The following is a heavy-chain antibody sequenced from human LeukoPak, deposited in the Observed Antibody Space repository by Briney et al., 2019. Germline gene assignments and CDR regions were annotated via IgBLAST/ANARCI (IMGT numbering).Heavy chain of an antibody. CDR1: GGSISSSSYY. J-gene: IGHJ4*02. CDR2: IYYSGST. D-gene: IGHD3-9*01. Sequence: PETLSLTCTVSGGSISSSSYYWGWIRQPPGKGLEWIGSIYYSGSTYYNPSLKSRVTISVDRSKNQFSLKLSSVTAADTAVYYCARTYYDILTGSYYFDYWGQGTLVTVSS. V-gene: IGHV4-39*07. CDR3: ARTYYDILTGSYYFDY.